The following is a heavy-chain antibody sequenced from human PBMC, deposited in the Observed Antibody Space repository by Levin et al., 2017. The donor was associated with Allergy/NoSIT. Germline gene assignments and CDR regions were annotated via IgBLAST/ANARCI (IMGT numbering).Heavy chain of an antibody. D-gene: IGHD1-26*01. Sequence: AGGSLRLSCAASGFTFSSYWMHWVRQAPGKGLVWVSRINGDGSSTNYADSVKGRFTISRDNAKNTLYLQMNSLRSDDPAVYYCARALIVGATSGGDYWGQGTLVTVSS. CDR1: GFTFSSYW. V-gene: IGHV3-74*01. CDR2: INGDGSST. CDR3: ARALIVGATSGGDY. J-gene: IGHJ4*02.